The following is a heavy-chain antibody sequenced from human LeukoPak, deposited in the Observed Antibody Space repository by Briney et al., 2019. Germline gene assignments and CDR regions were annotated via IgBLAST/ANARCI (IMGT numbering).Heavy chain of an antibody. D-gene: IGHD3-3*01. V-gene: IGHV1-69*02. CDR1: GGTFSSYT. CDR2: IIPILGIA. J-gene: IGHJ3*02. Sequence: SVKVSCKASGGTFSSYTISWVRQAPGQGLEWMGRIIPILGIANYAQKFQGRVTITADKSTSTAYMELSSLRSEDTAVYYCARSLRFLERLLYRGAFDIWGQGTMVTVSS. CDR3: ARSLRFLERLLYRGAFDI.